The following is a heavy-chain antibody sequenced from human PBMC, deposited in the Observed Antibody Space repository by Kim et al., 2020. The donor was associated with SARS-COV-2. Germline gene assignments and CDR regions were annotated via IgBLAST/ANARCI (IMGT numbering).Heavy chain of an antibody. CDR3: ARNGRNTMIRGVIFY. J-gene: IGHJ4*02. V-gene: IGHV3-30*04. CDR2: LSYDGTDD. D-gene: IGHD3-10*01. Sequence: GGSLRLSCAASQFTFSSYTMHWVRQSPGKGLEWVAGLSYDGTDDYYADSVKDRFTISRDTSKKTLYLDMTGLTTDDTAVYYCARNGRNTMIRGVIFYWGQGTLVTVSS. CDR1: QFTFSSYT.